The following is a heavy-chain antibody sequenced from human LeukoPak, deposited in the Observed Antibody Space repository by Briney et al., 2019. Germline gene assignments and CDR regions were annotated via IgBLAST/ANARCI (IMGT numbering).Heavy chain of an antibody. CDR3: ARDYSGYDLDAFDI. D-gene: IGHD5-12*01. V-gene: IGHV3-30*02. Sequence: PGGSLRLSCAASGFTFSSYGMHWVRQAPGKGLEWVAFIRYDGSNKYYADSVKGRFTISRGNSKNTLYLQMNSLRAEDTAVYYCARDYSGYDLDAFDIWGQGTMVTVSS. CDR1: GFTFSSYG. CDR2: IRYDGSNK. J-gene: IGHJ3*02.